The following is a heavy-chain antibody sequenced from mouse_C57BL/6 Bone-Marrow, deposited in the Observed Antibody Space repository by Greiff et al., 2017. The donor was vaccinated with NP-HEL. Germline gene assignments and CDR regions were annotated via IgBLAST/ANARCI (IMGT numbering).Heavy chain of an antibody. D-gene: IGHD1-1*01. CDR1: GFTFSSYG. CDR2: ISSGGSYT. J-gene: IGHJ3*01. CDR3: ARHYYASFAY. V-gene: IGHV5-6*02. Sequence: DVMLVESGGDLVKPGGFLKLSCAASGFTFSSYGMSWVRQTPDKRLEWVATISSGGSYTYYPDSVKGRFTISRDNAKNTLYLQMSSLKSEDTAMYYCARHYYASFAYWGQGTLVTVSA.